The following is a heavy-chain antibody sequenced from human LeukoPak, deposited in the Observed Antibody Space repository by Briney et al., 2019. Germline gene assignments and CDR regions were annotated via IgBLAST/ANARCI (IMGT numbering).Heavy chain of an antibody. CDR3: ARSDYSHVWGPS. CDR1: GASINRHY. J-gene: IGHJ5*02. Sequence: PSETLSLTCTVSGASINRHYWSWIRQPPGEGLEYIGSISDTGSTNYSPSLRSRITISTDTSKNRVSLTLRSVTAADTAVYYCARSDYSHVWGPSWGQGTPVTVSS. D-gene: IGHD3-16*01. CDR2: ISDTGST. V-gene: IGHV4-59*11.